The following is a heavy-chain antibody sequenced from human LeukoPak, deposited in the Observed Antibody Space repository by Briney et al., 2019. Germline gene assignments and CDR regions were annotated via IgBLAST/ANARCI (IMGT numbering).Heavy chain of an antibody. CDR3: ARQSITIFGVVILFDY. J-gene: IGHJ4*02. V-gene: IGHV1-46*01. D-gene: IGHD3-3*01. CDR1: GYTFTSYY. CDR2: INPSGGST. Sequence: GASVKVSCMASGYTFTSYYMHWVRQAPGQGLEWMGIINPSGGSTSYAQKFQGRVTMTRDTSTSTVYMELSSLRSEDTAVYYCARQSITIFGVVILFDYWGQGTLVTVSS.